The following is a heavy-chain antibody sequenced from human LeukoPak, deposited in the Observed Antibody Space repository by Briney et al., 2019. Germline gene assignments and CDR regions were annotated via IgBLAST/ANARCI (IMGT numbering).Heavy chain of an antibody. D-gene: IGHD6-19*01. V-gene: IGHV1-46*01. CDR1: GYTFTSYN. CDR3: WRGPRDSSGWYYYFEY. J-gene: IGHJ4*02. CDR2: INLSVGST. Sequence: ASLKVSCTASGYTFTSYNMHCVRHGPGQGVGWMGIINLSVGSTSTAQKFQGRVTMTTDMSTRTAYLCLGSLRSATTAVFTWWRGPRDSSGWYYYFEYWGEKTLVTVSS.